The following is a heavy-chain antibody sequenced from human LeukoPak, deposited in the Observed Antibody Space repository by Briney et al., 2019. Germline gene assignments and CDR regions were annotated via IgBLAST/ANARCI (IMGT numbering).Heavy chain of an antibody. Sequence: ASVKISCKVSGYTFTDYYMHWVQQAPGKGLEWMGLVDPEDGETIYAEKFQGRVTITADTSTDTAYMELSSLRSEDTAVYYCATGDYYDSSGYSSDLDYWGQGTLVTVSS. CDR2: VDPEDGET. D-gene: IGHD3-22*01. CDR3: ATGDYYDSSGYSSDLDY. V-gene: IGHV1-69-2*01. J-gene: IGHJ4*02. CDR1: GYTFTDYY.